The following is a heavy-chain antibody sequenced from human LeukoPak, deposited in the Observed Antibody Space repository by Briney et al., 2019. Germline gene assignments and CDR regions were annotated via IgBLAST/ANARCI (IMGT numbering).Heavy chain of an antibody. CDR1: GYTFTSYG. CDR3: ARNYDILTGYYPFDY. D-gene: IGHD3-9*01. J-gene: IGHJ4*02. Sequence: ASVKVSCKASGYTFTSYGISWVRQVPGQGLEWMGWISAYSGNANYAQKLQGRVTMTTDTSTSTAYMALRSLRSNDTAVYYCARNYDILTGYYPFDYWGQGTLVTVSS. V-gene: IGHV1-18*04. CDR2: ISAYSGNA.